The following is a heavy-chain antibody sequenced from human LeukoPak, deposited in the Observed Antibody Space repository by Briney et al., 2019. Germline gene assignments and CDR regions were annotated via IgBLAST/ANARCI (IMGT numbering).Heavy chain of an antibody. D-gene: IGHD1-26*01. CDR1: GYTFTSYY. J-gene: IGHJ4*02. Sequence: ASVKVSCKASGYTFTSYYMHWVRQAPGQGLEWMGIINPSGGSTSYAQKFQGRVTMTRDTSTSTVYMELSSLRSEDTAVYYCAWASGSYYSIDYRGQGTLVTVSS. CDR2: INPSGGST. CDR3: AWASGSYYSIDY. V-gene: IGHV1-46*03.